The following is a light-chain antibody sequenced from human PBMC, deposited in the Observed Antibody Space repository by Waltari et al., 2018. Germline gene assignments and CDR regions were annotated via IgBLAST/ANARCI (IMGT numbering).Light chain of an antibody. J-gene: IGLJ3*02. CDR1: SSDIGGYNY. CDR2: DVT. Sequence: QTALTQPPSASGSPGQSVTISCSGTSSDIGGYNYVSWYRQTPGRAPKLPLYDVTKRPPGVPDRFSGSKSGNTASLTVSGLQAEDEADYYCSSYAGRNTVMFGGGTKLTVL. V-gene: IGLV2-8*01. CDR3: SSYAGRNTVM.